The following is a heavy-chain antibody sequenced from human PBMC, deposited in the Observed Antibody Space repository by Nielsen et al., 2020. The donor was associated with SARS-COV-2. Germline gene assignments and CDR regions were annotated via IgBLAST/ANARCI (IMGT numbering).Heavy chain of an antibody. J-gene: IGHJ2*01. CDR1: GLPFTEFY. Sequence: SETLSLTCALNGLPFTEFYWSWIRQSPGKGLEWIGELDQSGSTNYNPSLNSRVTISVDTPNKQVTLQLSSVTAADTAVYYCARVRDYQRGDWYFDLWGRGTLATVSS. D-gene: IGHD4-11*01. CDR2: LDQSGST. V-gene: IGHV4-34*01. CDR3: ARVRDYQRGDWYFDL.